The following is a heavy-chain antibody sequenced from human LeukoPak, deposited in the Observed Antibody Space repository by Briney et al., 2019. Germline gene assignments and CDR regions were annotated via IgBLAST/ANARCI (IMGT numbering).Heavy chain of an antibody. V-gene: IGHV1-46*01. Sequence: KVFCKTSGYTVTNYYIHWVRQAPGQGLEWMGVINHSDGSTSYAQHFQGRVTMPRDTSTSTVYMQLSSLRSEDTALYYCAGEYSSSGRFDYWGQGTLVTVSS. CDR3: AGEYSSSGRFDY. CDR2: INHSDGST. CDR1: GYTVTNYY. J-gene: IGHJ4*02. D-gene: IGHD6-6*01.